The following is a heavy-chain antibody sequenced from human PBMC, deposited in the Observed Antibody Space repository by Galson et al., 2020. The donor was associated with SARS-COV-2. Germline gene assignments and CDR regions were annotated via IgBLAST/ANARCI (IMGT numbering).Heavy chain of an antibody. V-gene: IGHV1-46*01. J-gene: IGHJ4*02. Sequence: GESLKISCKASGYTFTNYYLHWVRQAPGRGFEWMGMINPNGGTTRYPQNFQGRVAMTRDKSTTTVYLEVNSLTSEDTAVYFCARSVGEILVVVAATEPFDYWGPGTLVTVSS. CDR2: INPNGGTT. CDR3: ARSVGEILVVVAATEPFDY. D-gene: IGHD2-15*01. CDR1: GYTFTNYY.